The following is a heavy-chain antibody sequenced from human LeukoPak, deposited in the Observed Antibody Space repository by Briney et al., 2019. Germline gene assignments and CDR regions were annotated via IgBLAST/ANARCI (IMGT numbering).Heavy chain of an antibody. CDR2: IYHGGST. CDR3: ARGVGGNGNDAFDI. V-gene: IGHV4-4*02. Sequence: SETLSLTCAVSGGSIISSSWWSWVRQSPGKGLEWIGEIYHGGSTNYNPSLKSRVTISVDKSKNQFSLNLTSVTAADTAVYYCARGVGGNGNDAFDIWGQGTMVTVSS. D-gene: IGHD4-23*01. CDR1: GGSIISSSW. J-gene: IGHJ3*02.